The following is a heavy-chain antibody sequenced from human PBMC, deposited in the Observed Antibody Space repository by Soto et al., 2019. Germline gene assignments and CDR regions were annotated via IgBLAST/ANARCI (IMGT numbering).Heavy chain of an antibody. D-gene: IGHD1-1*01. CDR3: ARVERGTATTVVDAFDI. V-gene: IGHV4-34*01. J-gene: IGHJ3*02. CDR2: MSHSGGA. Sequence: QVQLQQWGAGLLKPSETLSLTCAVYGGSVNSGNYYWSWIRQPPGKGLEWIGEMSHSGGAHFNPALKSRVPLSVDTSKNQFSLKMSSVTAADTALYYCARVERGTATTVVDAFDIWGPGTLVTVSS. CDR1: GGSVNSGNYY.